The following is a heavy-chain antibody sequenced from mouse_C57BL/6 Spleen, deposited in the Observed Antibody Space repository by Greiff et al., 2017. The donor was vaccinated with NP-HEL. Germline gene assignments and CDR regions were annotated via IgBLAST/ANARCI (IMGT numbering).Heavy chain of an antibody. D-gene: IGHD2-5*01. CDR2: IYPGSGST. Sequence: VQLKQPGAELVKPGASVKMSCKASGYTFTSYWITWVKQRPGQGLEWIGDIYPGSGSTNYNEKFKSKATLTVDTSSSTAYMQLSSLTSEDSAVYYCARGDYSNRYWYFDVWGTGTTVTVSS. CDR1: GYTFTSYW. CDR3: ARGDYSNRYWYFDV. V-gene: IGHV1-55*01. J-gene: IGHJ1*03.